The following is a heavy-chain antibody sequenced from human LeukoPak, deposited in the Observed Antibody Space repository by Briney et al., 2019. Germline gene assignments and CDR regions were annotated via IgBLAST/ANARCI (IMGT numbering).Heavy chain of an antibody. CDR3: ARERGGYCSSTSCYWGAFDI. CDR1: GGTFSSYA. Sequence: GASVKVSCKASGGTFSSYAISWVRQAPGQGLEWMGWINAGNGNTKYSQKFQGRVTITRDTSASTAYMELSSLRSEDTAVYYCARERGGYCSSTSCYWGAFDIWGQGTMVTVSS. V-gene: IGHV1-3*01. CDR2: INAGNGNT. D-gene: IGHD2-2*01. J-gene: IGHJ3*02.